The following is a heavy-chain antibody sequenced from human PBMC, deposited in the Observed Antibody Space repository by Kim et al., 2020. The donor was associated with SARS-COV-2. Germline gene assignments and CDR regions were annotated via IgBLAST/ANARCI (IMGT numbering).Heavy chain of an antibody. V-gene: IGHV1-69*13. CDR2: IIPIFGTA. CDR3: ARESALYYGSGTNAFDI. D-gene: IGHD3-10*01. J-gene: IGHJ3*02. Sequence: SVKVSCKASGGTFSSYAISWVRQAPGQGLEWMGGIIPIFGTANYAQKFQGRVTITADESTSTAYMELSSLRSEDTAVYYCARESALYYGSGTNAFDIWGQGTIVTVSS. CDR1: GGTFSSYA.